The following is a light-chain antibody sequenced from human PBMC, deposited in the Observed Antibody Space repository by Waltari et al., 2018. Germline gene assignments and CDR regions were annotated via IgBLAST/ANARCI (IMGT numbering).Light chain of an antibody. V-gene: IGKV1-39*01. Sequence: DIQMTQSPSSLSASVGDRVTITCRASENVNNYLNWYQQKPGKAPKVLIYKASTLESGVPPWFSGSVSGTAYTFSISSLQSEDVATYYCQHGYGTPWTFGQGTKVEIK. CDR3: QHGYGTPWT. CDR1: ENVNNY. J-gene: IGKJ1*01. CDR2: KAS.